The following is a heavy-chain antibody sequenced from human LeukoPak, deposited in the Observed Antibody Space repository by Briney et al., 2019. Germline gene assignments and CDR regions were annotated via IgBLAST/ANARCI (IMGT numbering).Heavy chain of an antibody. D-gene: IGHD5-18*01. J-gene: IGHJ4*02. CDR3: ARGEYPLGIQLWNN. CDR2: ISAYNGNT. V-gene: IGHV1-18*01. Sequence: ASVKVSCKASGYTFTSYGISWVRPAPGQGLEWMGWISAYNGNTNYAQKLQGRVTMTTDTSTSTAYMELRSLRSDDTAVYYCARGEYPLGIQLWNNWGQGTLVTVSS. CDR1: GYTFTSYG.